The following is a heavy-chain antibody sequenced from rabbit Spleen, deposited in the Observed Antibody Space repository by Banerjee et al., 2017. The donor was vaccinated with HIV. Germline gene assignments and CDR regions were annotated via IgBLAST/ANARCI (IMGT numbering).Heavy chain of an antibody. J-gene: IGHJ4*01. Sequence: QEQLEESGGGLVKPEGSLTVTCKASGFSFGDRDVMCWVRQAPGKGLEWIACINTATGKAVYASWAKGRFTISKTSSTTVTLQMTSLTVADTATYFCARGSATMTMVITGYYFNLWGPGTLVTVS. CDR1: GFSFGDRDV. D-gene: IGHD2-1*01. V-gene: IGHV1S45*01. CDR2: INTATGKA. CDR3: ARGSATMTMVITGYYFNL.